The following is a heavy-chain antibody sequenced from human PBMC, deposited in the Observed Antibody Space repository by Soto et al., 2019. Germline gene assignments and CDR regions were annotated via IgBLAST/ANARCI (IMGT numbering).Heavy chain of an antibody. CDR3: VRDQGDG. CDR2: IWYDGSDK. D-gene: IGHD2-21*02. Sequence: QVPLVESGGGVVQPGTSLRLSCVTSGFTFSNYGMHWVRQAPGKGLEWVAVIWYDGSDKYYADSVKGRFTIFRDNSRNTLYLQMNSLRAEDTAIYYCVRDQGDGWGQGTLVTVSS. J-gene: IGHJ4*02. CDR1: GFTFSNYG. V-gene: IGHV3-33*01.